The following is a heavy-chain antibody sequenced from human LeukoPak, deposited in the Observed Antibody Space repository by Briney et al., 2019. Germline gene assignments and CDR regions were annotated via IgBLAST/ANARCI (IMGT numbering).Heavy chain of an antibody. D-gene: IGHD3-10*01. CDR3: ATGTYYYGSGSSPGLGY. J-gene: IGHJ4*02. CDR2: FDPEDGET. CDR1: GYTLTELS. V-gene: IGHV1-24*01. Sequence: ASVKASCKVSGYTLTELSMHWVRQAPGKGLEWMGGFDPEDGETIYAQKFQGRVTMTEDTSTDTAYMELSSLRSEDTAVYYCATGTYYYGSGSSPGLGYWGQGTLVTVSS.